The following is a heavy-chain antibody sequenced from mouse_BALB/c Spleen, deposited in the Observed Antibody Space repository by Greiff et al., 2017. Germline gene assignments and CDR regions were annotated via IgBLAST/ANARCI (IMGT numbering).Heavy chain of an antibody. CDR3: ARVNDYDGYYYAMDY. Sequence: VQLQQSGPELEKPGASVKISCKASGYSFTGYNMNWVKQSNGKSLEWIGYIDPYNGGTSYNQKFKGKATLTVDKSSSTAYMHLNSLTSEDSAVYYCARVNDYDGYYYAMDYWGQGTSVTVSS. J-gene: IGHJ4*01. D-gene: IGHD2-4*01. CDR1: GYSFTGYN. CDR2: IDPYNGGT. V-gene: IGHV1S135*01.